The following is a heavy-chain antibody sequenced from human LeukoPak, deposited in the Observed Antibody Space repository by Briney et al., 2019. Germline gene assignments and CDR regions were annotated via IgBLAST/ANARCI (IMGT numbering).Heavy chain of an antibody. CDR1: GFTVSTNY. J-gene: IGHJ4*02. V-gene: IGHV3-53*03. D-gene: IGHD3-22*01. Sequence: GGSLRLSCAASGFTVSTNYMTWIRQAPGKGLEWVSVMYTLGNTNYADSVKGRFTISRDNAKNSLYLQMNSLRAEDTAVYYCARVLHKRNYDSSDYYGYWGQGTLVTVSS. CDR3: ARVLHKRNYDSSDYYGY. CDR2: MYTLGNT.